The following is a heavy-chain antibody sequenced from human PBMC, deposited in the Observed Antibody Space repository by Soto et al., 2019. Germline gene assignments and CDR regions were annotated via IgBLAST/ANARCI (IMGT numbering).Heavy chain of an antibody. D-gene: IGHD3-22*01. CDR1: GYTFTSYG. V-gene: IGHV1-18*01. CDR2: ISAYNGNT. J-gene: IGHJ3*02. Sequence: ASVKVSCKASGYTFTSYGISWVRQAPGQGLEWMGWISAYNGNTNYAQKLQGRVTMTTDTSTSTAYMELRSLRSDDTAVYYCARPYYYYVRSGHPPLDAIHISRQRTTVTV. CDR3: ARPYYYYVRSGHPPLDAIHI.